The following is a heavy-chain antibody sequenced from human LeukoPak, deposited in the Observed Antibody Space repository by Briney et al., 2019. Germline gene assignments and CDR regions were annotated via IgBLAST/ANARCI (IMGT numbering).Heavy chain of an antibody. V-gene: IGHV4-4*07. CDR2: IYTSGST. Sequence: SETLSLTCTVSGGSISSYYWSWIRQPAGKGLGWIGRIYTSGSTNYNPSLKSRVTMSVDTSKNQFSLKLGSVTAADTAVYYCARGPYWYFDLWGRGTLVTVSS. CDR3: ARGPYWYFDL. J-gene: IGHJ2*01. CDR1: GGSISSYY.